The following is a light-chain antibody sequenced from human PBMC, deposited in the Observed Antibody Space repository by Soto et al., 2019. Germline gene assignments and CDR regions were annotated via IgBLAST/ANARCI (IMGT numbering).Light chain of an antibody. J-gene: IGKJ3*01. CDR2: GAS. Sequence: DIQMTQSPSSLSASVGDRVTITCRASQSISSYLNWYQQKPGKAPKLLIYGASSLQSGVPSRFSGSGSGTDFTLTITSLQPEDFATYYCQQSYNTPRTFGPGTKVAIK. CDR3: QQSYNTPRT. CDR1: QSISSY. V-gene: IGKV1-39*01.